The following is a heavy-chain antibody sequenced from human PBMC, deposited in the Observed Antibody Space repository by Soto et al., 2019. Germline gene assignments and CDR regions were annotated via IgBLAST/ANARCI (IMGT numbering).Heavy chain of an antibody. CDR3: ARQPRGPGYGERGLYFDY. Sequence: SGTLSLTCTVSVASNTSRSDYWGWIRQPPGKGLEWIGSVYYSGSTYDNPSLQSRVTISVDTSRNQFSLKLISVTAADTAVYFCARQPRGPGYGERGLYFDYWGQGNLVTVSS. D-gene: IGHD3-16*01. V-gene: IGHV4-39*01. J-gene: IGHJ4*02. CDR2: VYYSGST. CDR1: VASNTSRSDY.